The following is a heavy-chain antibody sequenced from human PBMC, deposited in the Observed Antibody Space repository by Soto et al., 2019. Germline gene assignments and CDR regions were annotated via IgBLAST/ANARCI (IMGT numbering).Heavy chain of an antibody. D-gene: IGHD4-17*01. CDR3: ARDETTVHGDFLFDY. J-gene: IGHJ4*02. CDR1: GYTFTSYG. Sequence: ASVKVSCKASGYTFTSYGISWVRQAPGQGLEWMGWISAYNGNTNYAQKLQGRVTMTRNTSISTAYMELSSLRSEDTAVYYCARDETTVHGDFLFDYWGQGTLVTVSS. CDR2: ISAYNGNT. V-gene: IGHV1-18*01.